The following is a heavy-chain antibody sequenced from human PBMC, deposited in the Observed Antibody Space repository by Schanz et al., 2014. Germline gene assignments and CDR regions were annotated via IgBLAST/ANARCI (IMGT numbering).Heavy chain of an antibody. CDR3: VRQLLWFGESGVDT. J-gene: IGHJ5*02. V-gene: IGHV4-39*01. CDR1: GGSIRRSTYY. Sequence: QVQLQESGPGLVKPSETLSLTCTVSGGSIRRSTYYWGWIRQPPGKGLEWVASIYNSGSAYYGPSLKSQDPISVEPSKNQFPMRLNSVTASDTAVYYCVRQLLWFGESGVDTWGQGTLVVVSS. CDR2: IYNSGSA. D-gene: IGHD3-10*01.